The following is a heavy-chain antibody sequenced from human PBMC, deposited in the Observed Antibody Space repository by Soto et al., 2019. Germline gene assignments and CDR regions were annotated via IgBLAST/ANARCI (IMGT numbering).Heavy chain of an antibody. J-gene: IGHJ6*02. V-gene: IGHV4-31*03. Sequence: QVQLQESGPGLVKPSQTLSLTCTVSGGSISSGGYYWYWIRQHPGKGREWIGYIYYSGTTYYNPSLKRRFTISVDTSKNQFSLKLSSVTAEDTAVYYCAASCVACGGFNYYGMDVWGQGTTVTVSS. D-gene: IGHD2-21*01. CDR3: AASCVACGGFNYYGMDV. CDR1: GGSISSGGYY. CDR2: IYYSGTT.